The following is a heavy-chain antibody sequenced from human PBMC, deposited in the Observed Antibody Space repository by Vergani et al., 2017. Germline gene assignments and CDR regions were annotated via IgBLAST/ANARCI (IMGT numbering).Heavy chain of an antibody. Sequence: EVQLVQSGAEVKKPGESLKISRQISGYSFTNYWIGWLRQMPGKGLEWMGIIHPADSDTRYSSSFQGQVTISVDKSISTAYLQRRSLSASDSAMYYCARLYGRDSSGSKYFDYWGQGTLVTVSS. D-gene: IGHD3-22*01. J-gene: IGHJ4*02. CDR2: IHPADSDT. CDR1: GYSFTNYW. V-gene: IGHV5-51*01. CDR3: ARLYGRDSSGSKYFDY.